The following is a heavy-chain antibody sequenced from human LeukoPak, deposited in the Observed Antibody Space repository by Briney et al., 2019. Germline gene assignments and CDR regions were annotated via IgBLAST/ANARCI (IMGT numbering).Heavy chain of an antibody. D-gene: IGHD3-3*01. Sequence: PGGSLRLSCAASGFTFSSYWMHWVRHAPGKGLEWIGEIYHSGSTNYNPSLKSRVTISVDKSKNQFSLKLSSVTAADTAVYYCARLDLFGVVIAYYFDYWGQGTLVTVSS. CDR1: GFTFSSYW. CDR2: IYHSGST. CDR3: ARLDLFGVVIAYYFDY. V-gene: IGHV4-4*02. J-gene: IGHJ4*02.